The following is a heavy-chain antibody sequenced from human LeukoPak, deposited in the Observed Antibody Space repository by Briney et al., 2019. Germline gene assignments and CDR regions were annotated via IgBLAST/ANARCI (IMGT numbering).Heavy chain of an antibody. CDR2: IWYDGSNK. CDR1: GFTFSSYG. D-gene: IGHD3-9*01. V-gene: IGHV3-33*01. Sequence: GGSLRLSCAASGFTFSSYGMHWVRQAPGKGLEWVAAIWYDGSNKYYADSVKGRFTISRDNSKNTLYLQMNSLRAEDTAVYYCARDRYYDILTGSVEYYYYGMDVWGQGTTVTVSS. CDR3: ARDRYYDILTGSVEYYYYGMDV. J-gene: IGHJ6*02.